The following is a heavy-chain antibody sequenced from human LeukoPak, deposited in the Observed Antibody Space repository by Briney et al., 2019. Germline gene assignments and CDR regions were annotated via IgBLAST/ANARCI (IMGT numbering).Heavy chain of an antibody. CDR3: AKAPVQSGSYYDPAFDI. Sequence: AGRSLRLSCAASGFTFDDYAMHWVRQAPGKGLEWVSGISWNSGSIGYADSVKGRFTISRDNAKNSLYLQMNSLRAEDTALYYCAKAPVQSGSYYDPAFDIWGQGTMVTVSS. CDR2: ISWNSGSI. V-gene: IGHV3-9*01. D-gene: IGHD1-26*01. CDR1: GFTFDDYA. J-gene: IGHJ3*02.